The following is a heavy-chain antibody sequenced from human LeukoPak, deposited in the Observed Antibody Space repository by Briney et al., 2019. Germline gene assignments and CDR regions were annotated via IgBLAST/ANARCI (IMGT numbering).Heavy chain of an antibody. Sequence: PSETLSLTCTVSGGSISSSSYYWAWIRQPPGKGPEWIGSIHYSGSTYYKSSLKSRATISVDTSKNQFSLKLSSVTAADTAVYYCARNSGGRPFDDWGQGTLVTVSS. J-gene: IGHJ4*02. CDR3: ARNSGGRPFDD. D-gene: IGHD4-23*01. CDR2: IHYSGST. CDR1: GGSISSSSYY. V-gene: IGHV4-39*01.